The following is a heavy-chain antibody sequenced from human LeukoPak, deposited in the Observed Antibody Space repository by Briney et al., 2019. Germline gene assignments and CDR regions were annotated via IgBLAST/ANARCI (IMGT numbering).Heavy chain of an antibody. CDR2: IYTSGST. Sequence: SETLSLTCTVSGGSISSGSYYWSWIRQPAGKGLEWIGRIYTSGSTNYNPSLKSRVTISVDTSKNQFSLKLSSVTAADTAVYYCARGADVLTGPSGYWGQGTLVTVSS. J-gene: IGHJ4*02. CDR3: ARGADVLTGPSGY. CDR1: GGSISSGSYY. V-gene: IGHV4-61*02. D-gene: IGHD3-9*01.